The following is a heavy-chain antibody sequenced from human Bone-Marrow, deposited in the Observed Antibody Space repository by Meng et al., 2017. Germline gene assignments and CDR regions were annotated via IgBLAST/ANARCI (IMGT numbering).Heavy chain of an antibody. CDR3: ARIPVKEREITTFGY. CDR2: ISSSGSTI. Sequence: GESLKISCAASGFTFSDYYMSWIRQAPGKGLEWVSYISSSGSTIYYADSVKGRFTISRDNAKNSLFLQMSSLRAEDTALYYCARIPVKEREITTFGYWGQGTLVTVSS. CDR1: GFTFSDYY. J-gene: IGHJ4*02. D-gene: IGHD3-16*01. V-gene: IGHV3-11*04.